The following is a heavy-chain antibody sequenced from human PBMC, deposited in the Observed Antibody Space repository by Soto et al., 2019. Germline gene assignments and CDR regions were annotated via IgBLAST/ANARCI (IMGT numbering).Heavy chain of an antibody. CDR3: ARGRRGDFWSGYHYYYGMDV. J-gene: IGHJ6*02. V-gene: IGHV4-34*01. CDR2: INHSGST. Sequence: SETLSLTCAFYGGSFSGYYWSWIRQPPGKGLEWIGEINHSGSTNYNPSLKSRVTISVDTSKNQFSLKLSSVTAADTAVYYCARGRRGDFWSGYHYYYGMDVWGQGTTVTVSS. CDR1: GGSFSGYY. D-gene: IGHD3-3*01.